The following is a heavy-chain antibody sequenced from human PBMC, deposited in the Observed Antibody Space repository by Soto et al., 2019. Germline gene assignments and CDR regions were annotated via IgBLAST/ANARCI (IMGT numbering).Heavy chain of an antibody. CDR2: ISYDGGNK. CDR1: GFTFSDYA. D-gene: IGHD6-13*01. Sequence: PGGSLRLSCAASGFTFSDYAMHWVRQAPGKGLEWAAVISYDGGNKYYADSVKGRFTISRDNSKNTVYLQMNSLRAEDTAVYYCMPGIAAAGTPAKSWGQGTLVTVSS. CDR3: MPGIAAAGTPAKS. V-gene: IGHV3-30-3*01. J-gene: IGHJ5*02.